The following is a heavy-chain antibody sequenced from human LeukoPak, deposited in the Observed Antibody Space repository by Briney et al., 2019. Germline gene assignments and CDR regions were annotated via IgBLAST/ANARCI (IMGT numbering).Heavy chain of an antibody. V-gene: IGHV1-2*02. CDR1: GYTFTGYY. CDR2: INPNSGGT. CDR3: ARDIVMVTYWFDP. D-gene: IGHD5-18*01. Sequence: GASVKVSCKASGYTFTGYYMHWVRQAPGQGLEWMGWINPNSGGTNYAQKFQGRVTMTRDTSISTAYMELSRLRSDDTAVYYCARDIVMVTYWFDPWGQGNLVTVSS. J-gene: IGHJ5*02.